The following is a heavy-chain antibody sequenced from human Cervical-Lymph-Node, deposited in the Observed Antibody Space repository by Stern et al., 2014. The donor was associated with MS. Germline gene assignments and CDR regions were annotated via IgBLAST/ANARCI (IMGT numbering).Heavy chain of an antibody. CDR2: INPNSGGT. Sequence: DQLVESGAVVKKPGASVKVSCKASGYAFTGNFLDWVRQAPGQGLEWMGRINPNSGGTHFAQKFQGRVTMTRDTSISTVYMELSGLRSDDTGVYYCARDACRGKYYDSTGSFDSWGQGTLVTVSS. J-gene: IGHJ4*02. V-gene: IGHV1-2*05. CDR3: ARDACRGKYYDSTGSFDS. D-gene: IGHD3-22*01. CDR1: GYAFTGNF.